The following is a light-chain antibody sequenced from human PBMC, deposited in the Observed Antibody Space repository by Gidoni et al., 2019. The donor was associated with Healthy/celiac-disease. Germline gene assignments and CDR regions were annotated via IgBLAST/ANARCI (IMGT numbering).Light chain of an antibody. V-gene: IGLV1-40*01. CDR1: CPNIGAGYD. J-gene: IGLJ2*01. CDR3: QSYDSSLSGSDVV. Sequence: QSVLTQPPSGSGAPGQRVTISCTGRCPNIGAGYDVHWYQQLPGTAPKLLIYGNSNRPSGVPDRFSGSKSGTSASLAITGLQAEDEADYYCQSYDSSLSGSDVVFGGGTKLTVL. CDR2: GNS.